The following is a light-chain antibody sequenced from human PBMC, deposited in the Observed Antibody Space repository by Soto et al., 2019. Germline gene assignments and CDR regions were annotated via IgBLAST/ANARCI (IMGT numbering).Light chain of an antibody. Sequence: EIVMTQSPATLSVSPGERATLSCRASQSVGSNLAWYQQRPGQAPRPLIYGASTRAFGIPPRFSGSGSGTEFTLTISSLQSEDGAVYYCQQYNNWPYTFGRGTKLEIK. CDR1: QSVGSN. CDR2: GAS. CDR3: QQYNNWPYT. V-gene: IGKV3-15*01. J-gene: IGKJ2*01.